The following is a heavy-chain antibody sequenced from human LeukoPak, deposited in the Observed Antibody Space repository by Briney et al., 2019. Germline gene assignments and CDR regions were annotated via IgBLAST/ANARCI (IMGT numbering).Heavy chain of an antibody. V-gene: IGHV3-11*01. CDR2: ISSSGSTI. Sequence: GGSLRLSCAASGFTFSDYYMSWIRQAPGKGLEWVSYISSSGSTIYYADSVKGRFTISRDNAKNSLYLQMNSLRAEDTAVYYCAKDQSCQKVDIDYWGQGTLVTVSS. CDR1: GFTFSDYY. CDR3: AKDQSCQKVDIDY. J-gene: IGHJ4*02.